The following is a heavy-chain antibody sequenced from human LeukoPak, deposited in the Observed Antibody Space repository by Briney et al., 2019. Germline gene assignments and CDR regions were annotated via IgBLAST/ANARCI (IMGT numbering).Heavy chain of an antibody. D-gene: IGHD3-10*01. J-gene: IGHJ6*03. V-gene: IGHV4-30-2*01. CDR2: IYHSGST. CDR1: GGSISSGGYY. Sequence: SETLFLTCTVSGGSISSGGYYWSWIRQPPGKGLEWIGYIYHSGSTYYNPSLKSRVTISVDRSKNQFSLKLSSVTAADTAVYYCARVMGAYGSGSYYYMDVWGKGTTVTVSS. CDR3: ARVMGAYGSGSYYYMDV.